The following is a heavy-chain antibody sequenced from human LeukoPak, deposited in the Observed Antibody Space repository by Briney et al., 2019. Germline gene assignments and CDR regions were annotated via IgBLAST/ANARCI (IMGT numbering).Heavy chain of an antibody. J-gene: IGHJ4*02. Sequence: GGSLRLSCAASGFTFSSYGMHWVRQAPGKGLEWEAVISYDESNKYFADSVKGRFTISRDNPKNTLYLQMNSLRPEDTAVYYCAKSTTVTTQQRGYFDYWGQGTLVTVSS. V-gene: IGHV3-30*18. CDR3: AKSTTVTTQQRGYFDY. CDR1: GFTFSSYG. CDR2: ISYDESNK. D-gene: IGHD4-11*01.